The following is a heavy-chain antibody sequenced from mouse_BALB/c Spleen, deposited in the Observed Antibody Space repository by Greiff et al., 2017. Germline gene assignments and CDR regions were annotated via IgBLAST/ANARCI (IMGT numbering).Heavy chain of an antibody. CDR2: ISYSGST. D-gene: IGHD4-1*01. CDR3: AKAANWDVGAMDY. V-gene: IGHV3-8*02. CDR1: GDSITSGY. J-gene: IGHJ4*01. Sequence: EVQLQQSGPSLVKPSQTLSLTCSVTGDSITSGYWNWIRKFPGNKLEYMGYISYSGSTYYNPSLKSRISITRDTSKNQYYLQLNSVTTEDTATYYCAKAANWDVGAMDYWGQGTSVTVSS.